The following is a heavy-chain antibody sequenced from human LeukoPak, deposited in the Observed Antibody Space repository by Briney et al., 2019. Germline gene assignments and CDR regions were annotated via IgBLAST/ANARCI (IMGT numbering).Heavy chain of an antibody. D-gene: IGHD3-22*01. CDR2: IYYSGST. Sequence: SETLSLTCAVSGGSISSSNWWSWVRQPPGKGLEWIGSIYYSGSTCYNPSLKSRVTISVGTSKNQFSLKLSSVTAADTAVYYCARLYYYDSSGYYLQPGHFDYWGQGTLVTVSS. J-gene: IGHJ4*02. CDR1: GGSISSSNW. V-gene: IGHV4-39*01. CDR3: ARLYYYDSSGYYLQPGHFDY.